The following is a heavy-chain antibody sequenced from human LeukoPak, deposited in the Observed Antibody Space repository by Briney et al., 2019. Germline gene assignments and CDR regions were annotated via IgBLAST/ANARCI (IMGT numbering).Heavy chain of an antibody. CDR2: IYHSGST. J-gene: IGHJ4*02. D-gene: IGHD4-11*01. V-gene: IGHV4-30-2*01. CDR1: GGSISSGGYS. Sequence: SETLSLTCAVSGGSISSGGYSWSWIRQLPGKGLEWIGYIYHSGSTYYNPSLKSRVTISVDRSKNQFSLKLSSVTAADTAVYYCARGLQSQDYWGQGTLVTVSS. CDR3: ARGLQSQDY.